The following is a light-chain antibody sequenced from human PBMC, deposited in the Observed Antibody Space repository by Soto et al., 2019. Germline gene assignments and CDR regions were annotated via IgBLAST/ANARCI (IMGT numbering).Light chain of an antibody. J-gene: IGKJ1*01. CDR1: QSVSSSY. CDR3: QQRSDSWT. CDR2: GAS. Sequence: PEERVTLSCRASQSVSSSYLTWYQQKPGQAPRLLIYGASTRATSIPARFSGSGSGTDFTLTISSLEPEDSAVYYCQQRSDSWTFGQGTKVDIK. V-gene: IGKV3D-20*02.